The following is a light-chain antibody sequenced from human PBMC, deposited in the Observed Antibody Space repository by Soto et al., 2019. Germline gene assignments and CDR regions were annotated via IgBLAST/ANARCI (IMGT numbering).Light chain of an antibody. J-gene: IGKJ4*01. CDR2: GAS. CDR3: QHFDESLT. CDR1: QSVDSSN. V-gene: IGKV3-20*01. Sequence: EIVLTQSPGTLSLSPGERATLSCRASQSVDSSNLAWYHQKPGQAPRLLISGASNRATGIPDMFSGSGAGTDFPLTIRRLAPDYVADYFCQHFDESLTFGGGTKVEIK.